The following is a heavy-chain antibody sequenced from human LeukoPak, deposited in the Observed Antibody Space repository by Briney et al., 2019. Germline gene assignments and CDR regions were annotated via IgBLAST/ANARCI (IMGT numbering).Heavy chain of an antibody. V-gene: IGHV3-7*01. CDR2: IKQDGNEK. Sequence: GGSLRLSCAASGFTFSSYLMSWVRQAPGKGLEWVASIKQDGNEKYYVDSVKGRFTISRDNAEKSLYLQMNSLRAEDTAMYYCARDQADFWSGYSLDAFDIWGQGTMVTVSS. CDR1: GFTFSSYL. CDR3: ARDQADFWSGYSLDAFDI. D-gene: IGHD3-3*01. J-gene: IGHJ3*02.